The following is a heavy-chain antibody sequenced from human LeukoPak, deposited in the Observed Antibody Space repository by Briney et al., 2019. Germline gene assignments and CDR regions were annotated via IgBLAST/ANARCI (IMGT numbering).Heavy chain of an antibody. CDR2: IIPIFGTA. CDR3: ARDASDPLSGGYAPRIGSFDI. J-gene: IGHJ3*02. Sequence: ASVKVSCKASGGTFSSYAISWVRQAPGQGLEWMGGIIPIFGTANYAQKFQGRVTITADKSTSTAYMELSSLRSEDTAVYYCARDASDPLSGGYAPRIGSFDIWGQGTMVTVSS. V-gene: IGHV1-69*06. CDR1: GGTFSSYA. D-gene: IGHD3-22*01.